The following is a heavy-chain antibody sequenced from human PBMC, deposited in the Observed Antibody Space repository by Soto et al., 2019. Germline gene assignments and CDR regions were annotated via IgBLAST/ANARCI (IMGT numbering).Heavy chain of an antibody. Sequence: QVQLQESGPGLVKPSETLSLTCTVSGGSISSYYWSWIRQPPGKGLEWIGYIYYSGSTNYNPSLKSRVTISVDTSKNQFSLKLSSVTAADTAVYYCARDFNGSWDYWGQGTLVTVSS. CDR2: IYYSGST. CDR1: GGSISSYY. D-gene: IGHD6-13*01. J-gene: IGHJ4*02. CDR3: ARDFNGSWDY. V-gene: IGHV4-59*01.